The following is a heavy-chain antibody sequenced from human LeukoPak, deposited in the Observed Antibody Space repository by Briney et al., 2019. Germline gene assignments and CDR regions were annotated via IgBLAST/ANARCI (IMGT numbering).Heavy chain of an antibody. J-gene: IGHJ5*02. CDR2: IYYSGST. V-gene: IGHV4-39*07. CDR1: GGSISSSSYY. CDR3: ARVYYDFWSGYQP. D-gene: IGHD3-3*01. Sequence: SETLSLTCTVSGGSISSSSYYWGWIRQPPGKGLEWIGSIYYSGSTYYNPSLKSRVTISVDTSKNQFSLKLSSVTAADTAVYYCARVYYDFWSGYQPWGQGTLVTVSS.